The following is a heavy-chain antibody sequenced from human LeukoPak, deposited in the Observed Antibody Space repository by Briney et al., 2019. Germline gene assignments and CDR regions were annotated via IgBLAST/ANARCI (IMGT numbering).Heavy chain of an antibody. CDR3: ARGTFGSSGYYPPAFDY. D-gene: IGHD3-22*01. J-gene: IGHJ4*02. CDR1: GFTFSSYA. Sequence: GGSLRLSCAASGFTFSSYAMHWVRQAPGKGLEWVAVISYDGSNKYYADSVKGRFTISRDNSKNTLYLQMNSLRAEDTAVYYCARGTFGSSGYYPPAFDYWGQGTLVTVSS. V-gene: IGHV3-30-3*01. CDR2: ISYDGSNK.